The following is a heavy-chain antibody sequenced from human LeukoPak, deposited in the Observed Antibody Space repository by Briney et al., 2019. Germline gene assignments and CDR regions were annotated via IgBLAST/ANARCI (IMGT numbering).Heavy chain of an antibody. Sequence: ASVKVSCKASGYTFTTYYMHWVRQATGRGLEWMGWMNPNSGNTGYAQKFQGRVTMTRNTSISTAYMELSSLRSEDTAVYYCARRYFDWLDNWFDPWGQGTLVTVSS. D-gene: IGHD3-9*01. CDR1: GYTFTTYY. CDR3: ARRYFDWLDNWFDP. CDR2: MNPNSGNT. V-gene: IGHV1-8*02. J-gene: IGHJ5*02.